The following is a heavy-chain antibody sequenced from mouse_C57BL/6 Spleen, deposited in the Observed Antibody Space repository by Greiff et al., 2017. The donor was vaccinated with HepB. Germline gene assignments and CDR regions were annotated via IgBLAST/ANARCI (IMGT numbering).Heavy chain of an antibody. D-gene: IGHD4-1*01. Sequence: EVQLVESGGGLVKPGGSLKLSCAASGFTFSSYAMSWVRQTPEKRLEWVATISDGGSYTYYPDNVKGRFTISRDNAKNNLYLQMSHLKSEDTAMYYCARNWDVSYYFDYWGQGTTLTVSS. J-gene: IGHJ2*01. CDR2: ISDGGSYT. V-gene: IGHV5-4*01. CDR1: GFTFSSYA. CDR3: ARNWDVSYYFDY.